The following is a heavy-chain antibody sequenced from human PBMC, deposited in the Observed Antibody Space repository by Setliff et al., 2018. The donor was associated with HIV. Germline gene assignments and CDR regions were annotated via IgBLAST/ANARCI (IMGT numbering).Heavy chain of an antibody. V-gene: IGHV4-38-2*01. CDR1: AYSINSGYY. Sequence: PSETLSLTCAVSAYSINSGYYWGWIRQPPGKGLEWIGSIYHSGSIYYNPSLKSRVTISVDTSKNQFSLKLSSVTAADTAVYYCARHDGTYCGGDCYLLGYFDLWGRGTLVTV. J-gene: IGHJ2*01. CDR3: ARHDGTYCGGDCYLLGYFDL. D-gene: IGHD2-21*02. CDR2: IYHSGSI.